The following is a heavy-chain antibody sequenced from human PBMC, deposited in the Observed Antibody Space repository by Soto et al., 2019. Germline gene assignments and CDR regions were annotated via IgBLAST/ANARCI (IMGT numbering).Heavy chain of an antibody. V-gene: IGHV3-74*03. Sequence: PGGSLRLSCAASGFTFGSYWMHWVRQAPGKGPVWVSRMNSDGSSTKYADSVKGRFTISRDNAKNTLYLQIDSLRAEDTAVYYCARPGVTTVTNVWFDSWGQGTLVTVS. CDR3: ARPGVTTVTNVWFDS. CDR1: GFTFGSYW. J-gene: IGHJ5*01. D-gene: IGHD4-4*01. CDR2: MNSDGSST.